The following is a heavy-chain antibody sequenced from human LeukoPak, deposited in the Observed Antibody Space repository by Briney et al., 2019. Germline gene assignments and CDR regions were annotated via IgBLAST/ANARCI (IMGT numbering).Heavy chain of an antibody. J-gene: IGHJ4*02. CDR1: GFTFSSYA. V-gene: IGHV3-23*01. CDR2: ISGSGGST. CDR3: AKDNMAYYYGSGSNYYFDY. Sequence: GGSLRLSCAASGFTFSSYAMSWVRQAPGKGLEWVSAISGSGGSTYYADSVKGRFTISGDNSKNTLYLQMNSLRAEDTAVYYCAKDNMAYYYGSGSNYYFDYWGQGTLVTVSS. D-gene: IGHD3-10*01.